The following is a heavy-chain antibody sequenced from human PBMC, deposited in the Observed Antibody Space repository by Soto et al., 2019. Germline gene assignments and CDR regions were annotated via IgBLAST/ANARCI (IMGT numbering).Heavy chain of an antibody. Sequence: EVQLVESGGGLVQPGGSLRLSCAASGFTFSSNDMHWVRQATGKGLEWVSAIGTAGDTYYPGSVKGRFTISRENAKNSLYLQMNSLRAGDTAVYYCARGRYYYGMDVWGQGTTVTVSS. V-gene: IGHV3-13*04. CDR3: ARGRYYYGMDV. CDR1: GFTFSSND. J-gene: IGHJ6*02. CDR2: IGTAGDT.